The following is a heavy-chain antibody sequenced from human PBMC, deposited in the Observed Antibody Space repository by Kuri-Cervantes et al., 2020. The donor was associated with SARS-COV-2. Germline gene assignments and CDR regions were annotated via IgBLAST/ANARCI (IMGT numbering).Heavy chain of an antibody. J-gene: IGHJ3*02. D-gene: IGHD3-10*01. Sequence: ASVKVSCKASGYTFSDYYINWVRQAPGQGLEWMGWINPNSGGTNYAQKFQGRVTMTRDTSTSTVYMELSSLRSEDTAVHYCAREDLGFGARGAFDIWGQGTMVTVSS. CDR2: INPNSGGT. CDR3: AREDLGFGARGAFDI. V-gene: IGHV1-2*02. CDR1: GYTFSDYY.